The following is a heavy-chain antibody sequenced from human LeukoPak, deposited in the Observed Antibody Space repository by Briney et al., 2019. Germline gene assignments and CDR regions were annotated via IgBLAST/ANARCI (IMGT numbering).Heavy chain of an antibody. CDR1: GGSISSRNW. D-gene: IGHD4-17*01. CDR3: ARANDYGDPLPRYMDV. J-gene: IGHJ6*03. Sequence: SGTLSLTCAVSGGSISSRNWWSWVRQPPGKGLEWIAEIYYSGSTNYNPPLKSRVTISVDKSKNQFSLKLSSVSAADTAVYYCARANDYGDPLPRYMDVWGKGTTVTVSS. CDR2: IYYSGST. V-gene: IGHV4-4*02.